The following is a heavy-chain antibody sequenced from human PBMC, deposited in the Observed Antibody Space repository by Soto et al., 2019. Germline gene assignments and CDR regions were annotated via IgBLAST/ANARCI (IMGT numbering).Heavy chain of an antibody. J-gene: IGHJ6*02. CDR3: ARVRRLRYDILTGYYEGIFLYGMDV. CDR1: GGSFSGYY. V-gene: IGHV4-34*01. CDR2: INHSGST. D-gene: IGHD3-9*01. Sequence: SETLSLTCAVYGGSFSGYYWSWIRQPPGKGLEWIGEINHSGSTNYNPSLKSRVTISVDTSKNQFSLKLSSVTAADTAVYYCARVRRLRYDILTGYYEGIFLYGMDVWGQGTTVTVSS.